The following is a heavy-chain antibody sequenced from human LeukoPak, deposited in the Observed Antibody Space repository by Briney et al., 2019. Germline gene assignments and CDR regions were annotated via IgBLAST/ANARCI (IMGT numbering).Heavy chain of an antibody. J-gene: IGHJ6*03. CDR1: GGSISSSSYY. CDR2: IYYSGST. CDR3: ARDPYSGNYGNYYYYMDV. V-gene: IGHV4-39*07. Sequence: SETLSLTCTVSGGSISSSSYYWGWIRQPPGKGLEWIGSIYYSGSTNYNPSLKSRVTISVDTPKNQFSLKLSSVTAADTAVYYCARDPYSGNYGNYYYYMDVWGKGTTVTISS. D-gene: IGHD1-26*01.